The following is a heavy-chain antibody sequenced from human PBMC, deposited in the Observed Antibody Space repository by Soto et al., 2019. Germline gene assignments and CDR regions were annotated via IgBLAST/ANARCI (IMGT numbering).Heavy chain of an antibody. D-gene: IGHD4-17*01. Sequence: GGSLRLSCAASGFTFSSYAMSWVRQAPGKGLEWASAISGSGGSTYYADSVKGRFTISRDNSKNTLYLQMNSLRAEDTAVYYCASGADGDYYEDAFDIWGQGTMVTVSS. V-gene: IGHV3-23*01. CDR2: ISGSGGST. J-gene: IGHJ3*02. CDR3: ASGADGDYYEDAFDI. CDR1: GFTFSSYA.